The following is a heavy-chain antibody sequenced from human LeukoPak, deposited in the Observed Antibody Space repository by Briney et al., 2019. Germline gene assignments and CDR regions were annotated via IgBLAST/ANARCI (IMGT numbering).Heavy chain of an antibody. D-gene: IGHD4-17*01. J-gene: IGHJ5*02. CDR3: ASTVTRWFDP. Sequence: KASETLPLTCAVYGGSFSGYYWSWIRQPPGKGLEWIGEINHSGSTNYNPSLKSRVTISVDTSKNQFSLKLSSVTAADTAVYYCASTVTRWFDPWGQGTLVTVSS. CDR2: INHSGST. CDR1: GGSFSGYY. V-gene: IGHV4-34*01.